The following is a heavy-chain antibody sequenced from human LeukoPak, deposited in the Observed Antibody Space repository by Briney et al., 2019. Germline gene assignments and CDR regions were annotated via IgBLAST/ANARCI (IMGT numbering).Heavy chain of an antibody. Sequence: VGSLRCLCAGSGFTFSRYSMSWVSQAKGHFGDWVTCVSSRSSYIYYADSVKGRFTIASDNAKRSLYLQVNGLRAEDTAVYYCARWEESDILTGWQYYFDYWGQGTLVTVS. D-gene: IGHD3-9*01. CDR3: ARWEESDILTGWQYYFDY. CDR1: GFTFSRYS. V-gene: IGHV3-21*01. CDR2: VSSRSSYI. J-gene: IGHJ4*02.